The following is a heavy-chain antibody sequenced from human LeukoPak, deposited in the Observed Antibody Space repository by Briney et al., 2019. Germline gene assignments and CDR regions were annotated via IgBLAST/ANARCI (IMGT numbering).Heavy chain of an antibody. CDR1: GFTFSTYS. D-gene: IGHD2-15*01. CDR3: ARDLHSVVVAALNTFDY. V-gene: IGHV3-21*01. Sequence: GGSLRLSCAASGFTFSTYSMNWVRQAPGKGLEWVSSISSNSRYRYYADSMRGRFTISRDNARNSLYLQMNSLRAEDTAVYYCARDLHSVVVAALNTFDYWGQGTLVTVSS. CDR2: ISSNSRYR. J-gene: IGHJ4*02.